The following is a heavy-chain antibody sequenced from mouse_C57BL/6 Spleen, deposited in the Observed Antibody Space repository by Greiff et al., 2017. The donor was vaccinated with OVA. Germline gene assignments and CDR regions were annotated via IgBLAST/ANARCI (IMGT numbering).Heavy chain of an antibody. CDR2: ISGGGGNT. Sequence: EVQLVESGGGLVKPGGSLKLSCAASGFTFSSYTMSWVRQTPEKRLEWVATISGGGGNTYYPDSVKGRFTISRDNAKNTLYLQMSSLRSEDTALYYCARQDYYGSSYDWFAYWGQGTLVTVSA. J-gene: IGHJ3*01. D-gene: IGHD1-1*01. CDR1: GFTFSSYT. CDR3: ARQDYYGSSYDWFAY. V-gene: IGHV5-9*01.